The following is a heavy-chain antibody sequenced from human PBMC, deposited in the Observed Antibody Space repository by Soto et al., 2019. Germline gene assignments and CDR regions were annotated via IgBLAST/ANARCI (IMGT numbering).Heavy chain of an antibody. Sequence: SVKVSCKASGGTFSRYAISWVRQAPGQGLEWMGGIIPMFGTANYAQKFQGRVTITAVESTSTAYMELSSLRSEDTAVYYCARQFDYESSGYYYPYWGQGTPVTVSS. CDR3: ARQFDYESSGYYYPY. V-gene: IGHV1-69*13. CDR2: IIPMFGTA. J-gene: IGHJ4*02. CDR1: GGTFSRYA. D-gene: IGHD3-22*01.